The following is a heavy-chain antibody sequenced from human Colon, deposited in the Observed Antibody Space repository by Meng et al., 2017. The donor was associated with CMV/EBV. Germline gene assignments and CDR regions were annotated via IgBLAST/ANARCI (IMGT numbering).Heavy chain of an antibody. Sequence: SVKVSCKASGGTFSTYTITWVRQAPGQGLEWMGRIIPILNRPDYAQSFQGRVSITADKSTSTAYMELSSLRSEDTAVYYCARNLGQNWNFEALDSWGQGTLVTVFS. V-gene: IGHV1-69*02. CDR3: ARNLGQNWNFEALDS. D-gene: IGHD1-7*01. CDR2: IIPILNRP. CDR1: GGTFSTYT. J-gene: IGHJ4*02.